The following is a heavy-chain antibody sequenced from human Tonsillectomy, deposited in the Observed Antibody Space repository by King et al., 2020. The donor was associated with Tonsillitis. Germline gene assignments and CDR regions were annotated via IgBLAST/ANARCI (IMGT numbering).Heavy chain of an antibody. J-gene: IGHJ6*02. D-gene: IGHD3-16*02. Sequence: TLKESGPVLVKPTETLTLTCTVSGFSLSNARMGVSWIRQPPGKALEWLAHIFSNDEKSYSTSLNSRLTISKDTSKSQVVLTMTNRDPVDTSTHYCARTYRSGYGMDVWGQGTTVTVSS. V-gene: IGHV2-26*01. CDR1: GFSLSNARMG. CDR3: ARTYRSGYGMDV. CDR2: IFSNDEK.